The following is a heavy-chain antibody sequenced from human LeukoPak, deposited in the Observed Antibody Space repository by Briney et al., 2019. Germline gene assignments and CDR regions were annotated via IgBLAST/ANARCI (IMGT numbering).Heavy chain of an antibody. CDR3: ATDLGETEMATS. V-gene: IGHV1-24*01. CDR1: GYTLTELS. J-gene: IGHJ6*04. D-gene: IGHD5-24*01. Sequence: ASVKVSCKVSGYTLTELSMHWVRQAPGKGLEWMGGLDPEDGETIYAQKFQGRVTMTEDTSTDTAYMELSSLRSEDTAVYYCATDLGETEMATSWGKGTTVTVSS. CDR2: LDPEDGET.